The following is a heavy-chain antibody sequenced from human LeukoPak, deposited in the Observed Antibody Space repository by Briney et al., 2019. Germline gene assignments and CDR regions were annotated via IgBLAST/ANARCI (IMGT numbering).Heavy chain of an antibody. CDR2: ISWNSASV. CDR3: AKDYGYSSSWYDY. Sequence: GRSLRLSCEASGFTFDVYGMHWVRQAPGKGLEWVSTISWNSASVGYVNSVKGRFTISRDNAKKTLYLQMNSLRPEDTALYYCAKDYGYSSSWYDYWGQGTLVTVSS. V-gene: IGHV3-9*01. J-gene: IGHJ4*02. CDR1: GFTFDVYG. D-gene: IGHD6-13*01.